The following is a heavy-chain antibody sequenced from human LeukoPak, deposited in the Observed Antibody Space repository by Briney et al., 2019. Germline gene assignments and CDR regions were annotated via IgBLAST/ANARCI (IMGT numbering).Heavy chain of an antibody. V-gene: IGHV3-48*04. J-gene: IGHJ4*02. Sequence: GGSLRLSCTDSGFTFISYSMNWVRQAPGKGLEWISYIGPSSNGISYADSVRGRFIISRDNAKKSLYLQMNSLRAEDTAVYYCARDKDWAFDYWGQGTLVTVSS. CDR2: IGPSSNGI. D-gene: IGHD3-9*01. CDR3: ARDKDWAFDY. CDR1: GFTFISYS.